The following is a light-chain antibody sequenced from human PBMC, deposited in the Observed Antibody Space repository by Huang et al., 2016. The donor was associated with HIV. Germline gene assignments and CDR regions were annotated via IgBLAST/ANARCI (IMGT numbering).Light chain of an antibody. Sequence: VIWMTQSPFLLAASTGDRVTITCRVSQDINTYLAWYQQKPGRTPNLIVPVASTLRNGVSSRFSATGSRTDFTLTINCLQSEDFATYYCQQYSMFPYTFGPGTKLELK. CDR3: QQYSMFPYT. CDR2: VAS. CDR1: QDINTY. J-gene: IGKJ2*01. V-gene: IGKV1D-8*01.